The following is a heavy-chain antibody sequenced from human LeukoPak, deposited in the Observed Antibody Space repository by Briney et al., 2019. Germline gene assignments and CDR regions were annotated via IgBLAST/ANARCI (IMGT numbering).Heavy chain of an antibody. CDR1: GDSINSLDL. CDR3: AGLVGRYSSGLYYYYFDY. J-gene: IGHJ4*02. V-gene: IGHV4-4*02. CDR2: MYLSGTT. Sequence: SETLSLTCTVSGDSINSLDLWSWVRQPPGKGLEWIGEMYLSGTTHSNPSVKSRVTISIDKSKDQFFLNLSSVTAADTAVYYCAGLVGRYSSGLYYYYFDYWGQGTLVTVSS. D-gene: IGHD3-22*01.